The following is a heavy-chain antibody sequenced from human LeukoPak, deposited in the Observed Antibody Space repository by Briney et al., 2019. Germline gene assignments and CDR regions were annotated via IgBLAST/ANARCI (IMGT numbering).Heavy chain of an antibody. CDR1: GYTFTGYY. CDR2: INPNSGGT. CDR3: ARGSYSDY. V-gene: IGHV1-2*02. Sequence: ASVKVSCKASGYTFTGYYMHWVRRAPGQGLEWMGWINPNSGGTNYAQKFQGRVTMTRSTSITTAYMELSSLRSEDTAVYYCARGSYSDYWGQGTLVTVSS. J-gene: IGHJ4*02.